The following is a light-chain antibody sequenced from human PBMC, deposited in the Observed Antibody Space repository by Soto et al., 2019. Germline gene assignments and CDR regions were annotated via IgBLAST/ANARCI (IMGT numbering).Light chain of an antibody. CDR1: QSITIY. V-gene: IGKV1-39*01. CDR2: GAS. Sequence: DLPMTQSPSSLSASVGDRVTITCRASQSITIYLNWYQQQPGKAPRLLIYGASTLQTGVPSRFSGSGSMTDFTLTISDLQPEDFATYYCQQTYTAPRTFGQGTKVDI. CDR3: QQTYTAPRT. J-gene: IGKJ1*01.